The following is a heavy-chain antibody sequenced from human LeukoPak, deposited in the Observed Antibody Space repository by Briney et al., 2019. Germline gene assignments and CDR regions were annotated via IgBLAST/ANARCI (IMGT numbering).Heavy chain of an antibody. V-gene: IGHV4-4*09. J-gene: IGHJ4*02. CDR1: GGSISSYY. CDR3: ARIGKLELTIDY. Sequence: PSETLSLTCTVSGGSISSYYWSWIRQPPGKGLEWIGYIYTSGSTNYNPSLKGRVTISVDTSKNQFSLKLSSVTAADTAVYYCARIGKLELTIDYWGQGTLVTVSS. CDR2: IYTSGST. D-gene: IGHD1-7*01.